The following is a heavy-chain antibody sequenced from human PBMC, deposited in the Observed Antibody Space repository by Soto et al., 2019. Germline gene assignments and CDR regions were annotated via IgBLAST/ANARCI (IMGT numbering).Heavy chain of an antibody. CDR3: ARQSGYSYGYLGY. V-gene: IGHV4-30-4*01. J-gene: IGHJ4*02. Sequence: SETLSLTXTVSGGSISSGDYYWSWIRQPPGKGLEWIGYIYYSGSTYYNPSLKSRVTISVDTSKNQFSLKLSSVTAADTAVYYCARQSGYSYGYLGYWGQGTLVTVSS. D-gene: IGHD5-18*01. CDR1: GGSISSGDYY. CDR2: IYYSGST.